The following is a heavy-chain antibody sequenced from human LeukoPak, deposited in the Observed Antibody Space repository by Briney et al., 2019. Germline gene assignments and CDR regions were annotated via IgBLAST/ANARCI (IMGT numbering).Heavy chain of an antibody. CDR2: IRYDGSNK. V-gene: IGHV3-30*02. CDR3: AKGIYSGYDYGGWYFDY. D-gene: IGHD5-12*01. CDR1: GFTFSSYG. J-gene: IGHJ4*02. Sequence: PGGSLRLSCAASGFTFSSYGMHWVRQAPGKGLEWVAFIRYDGSNKYYADSVKGRFTISRDNSKNTLYLQMNSLRAEDTAVYYCAKGIYSGYDYGGWYFDYWGQGTLVTVSS.